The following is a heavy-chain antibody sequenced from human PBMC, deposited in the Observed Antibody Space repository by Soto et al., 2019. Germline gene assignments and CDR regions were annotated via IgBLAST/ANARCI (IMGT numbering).Heavy chain of an antibody. CDR2: IYYSGST. CDR1: GDSISSYY. V-gene: IGHV4-59*01. Sequence: PSETLSITCTVSGDSISSYYWSWIRQPPGKGLEWIGYIYYSGSTNYNPSLKSRVTISVDTSKNQFSLKLSSVTAADTAVYYCARVTNYGDFYYYYYGMDVWGQGTTVT. D-gene: IGHD4-17*01. J-gene: IGHJ6*02. CDR3: ARVTNYGDFYYYYYGMDV.